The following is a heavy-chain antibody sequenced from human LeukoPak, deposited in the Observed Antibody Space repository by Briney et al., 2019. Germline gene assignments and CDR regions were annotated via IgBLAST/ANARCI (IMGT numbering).Heavy chain of an antibody. CDR2: IIPILGTA. CDR3: ARSLSVAVAGIDY. CDR1: GGTFSSYA. Sequence: GASVKVSCKASGGTFSSYAISWVRQAPGQGLEWMGRIIPILGTANYAQKFQGRVTITADKSTSTAYMELSSLRSEDTAVYYCARSLSVAVAGIDYWGQGTLVTVSS. V-gene: IGHV1-69*04. D-gene: IGHD6-19*01. J-gene: IGHJ4*02.